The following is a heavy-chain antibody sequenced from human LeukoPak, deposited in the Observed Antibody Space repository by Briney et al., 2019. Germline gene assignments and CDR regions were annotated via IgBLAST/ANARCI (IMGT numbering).Heavy chain of an antibody. V-gene: IGHV1-24*01. J-gene: IGHJ1*01. CDR1: GYTFTSYY. D-gene: IGHD6-19*01. CDR3: ATARAGYSSGWFQGAEYFQH. CDR2: FDPEDGET. Sequence: PGASVKVSCKASGYTFTSYYMHWVRLAPGKGLEWKGDFDPEDGETIYAQKFQGRVTMTEDTSTDTAYMELSSLRSEDTAVYYCATARAGYSSGWFQGAEYFQHWGQGTLVTVSS.